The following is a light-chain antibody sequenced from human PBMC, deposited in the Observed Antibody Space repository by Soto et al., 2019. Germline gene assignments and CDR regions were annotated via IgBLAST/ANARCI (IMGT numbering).Light chain of an antibody. CDR3: QQGKTFPFT. J-gene: IGKJ3*01. Sequence: IPMTQSPSSVSASVGDTVTLSCQTSHGVSGWLAWYQQKPGKAPTLLIYTVSNLQSGVPSRFSGSGSGTDFSLTIPNLQPEDFATYFCQQGKTFPFTFGPGTKVEVK. CDR2: TVS. V-gene: IGKV1-12*01. CDR1: HGVSGW.